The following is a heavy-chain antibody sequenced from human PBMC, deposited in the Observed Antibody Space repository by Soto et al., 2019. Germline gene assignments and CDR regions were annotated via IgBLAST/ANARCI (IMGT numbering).Heavy chain of an antibody. Sequence: GGSLRLSCAASGFNFSSYAMSWVRQAPGKGLEWVSTISGSDGRTYSTDFVKGRFTISRDNSRNTAYLQMNSLRVEDTAVYYCAKGVSQYTPLALFDYWGRGTLVTVSS. V-gene: IGHV3-23*01. J-gene: IGHJ4*02. CDR2: ISGSDGRT. CDR3: AKGVSQYTPLALFDY. CDR1: GFNFSSYA. D-gene: IGHD5-18*01.